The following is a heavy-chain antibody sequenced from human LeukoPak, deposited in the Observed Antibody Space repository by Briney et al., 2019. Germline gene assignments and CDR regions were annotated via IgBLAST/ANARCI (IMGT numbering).Heavy chain of an antibody. V-gene: IGHV4-4*07. Sequence: SETLSLTCTVSGASISPYYWSWIRQPAGKELEWIGHIYTSGSTNYNPSLKSRVTMSLDTSKSQFSLKLNSVTAADTAVYFCAKEGMIRGVIDYWGQGALVTVSS. J-gene: IGHJ4*02. CDR3: AKEGMIRGVIDY. D-gene: IGHD3-10*01. CDR1: GASISPYY. CDR2: IYTSGST.